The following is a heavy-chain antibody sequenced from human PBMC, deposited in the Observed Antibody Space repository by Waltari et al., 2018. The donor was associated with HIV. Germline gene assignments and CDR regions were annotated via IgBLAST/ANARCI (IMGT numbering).Heavy chain of an antibody. CDR3: ARDHGYYDFWSGGYYGMDV. V-gene: IGHV3-66*02. J-gene: IGHJ6*02. Sequence: EVQLVESGGGLVQPGGSLRLYCADSGFSVSSYYVSWVRQAPGKGLVWVSVIYSGGSTYYAGSVKGRFTISRDNSKNTLYLQMNSLRAEDTAVYYCARDHGYYDFWSGGYYGMDVWGQGTTVTVSS. CDR1: GFSVSSYY. CDR2: IYSGGST. D-gene: IGHD3-3*01.